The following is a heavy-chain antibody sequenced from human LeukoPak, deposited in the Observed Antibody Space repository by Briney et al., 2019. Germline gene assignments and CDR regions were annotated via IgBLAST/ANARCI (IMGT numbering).Heavy chain of an antibody. J-gene: IGHJ4*02. V-gene: IGHV3-23*01. CDR2: ISAGGGST. CDR1: GFTFSNYA. CDR3: ATGLVAGIFDY. Sequence: GGSLRLSCAASGFTFSNYAMSWVRQAPGKGLEWVSGISAGGGSTYYADSVKGRFTISRDNAKNSLYLQMNSLRAEDTAVYYCATGLVAGIFDYWGQGTLVTVSS. D-gene: IGHD6-19*01.